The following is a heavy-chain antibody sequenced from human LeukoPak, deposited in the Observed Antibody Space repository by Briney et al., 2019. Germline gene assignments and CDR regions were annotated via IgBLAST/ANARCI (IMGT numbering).Heavy chain of an antibody. CDR3: ARDALLWFGEAESYMDV. CDR1: GYTFTSYG. CDR2: ISAYNGNT. V-gene: IGHV1-18*01. D-gene: IGHD3-10*01. J-gene: IGHJ6*03. Sequence: ASVKVSCKASGYTFTSYGISWVRQAPGQGLEWMGWISAYNGNTNYAQKLQGRVTMTTDTSTSTAYMELRSLRSDDTAVYYCARDALLWFGEAESYMDVWGKGTTVTISS.